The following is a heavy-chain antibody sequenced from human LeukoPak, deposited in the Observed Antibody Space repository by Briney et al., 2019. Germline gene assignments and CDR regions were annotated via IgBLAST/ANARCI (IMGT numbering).Heavy chain of an antibody. J-gene: IGHJ4*02. Sequence: PGGSLRLSCSASGFTFSSYAMSWVRQAPGKGLEWVSSISSSSSYIYYADSVKGRFTISRDNAKNSLYLQMNSLRAEDTAVYYCARGRDSSSSFPLYWGQGTLVTVSS. CDR2: ISSSSSYI. CDR1: GFTFSSYA. CDR3: ARGRDSSSSFPLY. D-gene: IGHD6-6*01. V-gene: IGHV3-21*01.